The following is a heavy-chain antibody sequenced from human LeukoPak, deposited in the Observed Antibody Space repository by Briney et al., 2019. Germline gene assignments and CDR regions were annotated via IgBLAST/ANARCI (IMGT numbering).Heavy chain of an antibody. V-gene: IGHV3-48*01. J-gene: IGHJ6*03. CDR1: GFTFSSYS. CDR3: ARSDTKHVLRYFDWSIYYMDV. CDR2: INSSSSTI. Sequence: GGSLRLSCAASGFTFSSYSMNWVRQAPGKGLEWVSYINSSSSTIYYADSVKGRFTISRDNAKNSLYLQMNSLRAEDTAVYYCARSDTKHVLRYFDWSIYYMDVWGKGTTVTVSS. D-gene: IGHD3-9*01.